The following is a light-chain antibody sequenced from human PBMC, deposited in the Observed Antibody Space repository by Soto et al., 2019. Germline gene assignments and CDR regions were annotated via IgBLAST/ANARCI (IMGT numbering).Light chain of an antibody. CDR2: EGS. V-gene: IGLV2-23*01. J-gene: IGLJ2*01. CDR3: RSYAGSSSVV. Sequence: SALTQPASVSGSPGQSITISCTGTSSDVASYNLVSWYQQHPGKAPKLMIYEGSKRPSGVSNRFSGSKSGNTASLTISGFQSEDEADYYCRSYAGSSSVVFGGGTKLTVL. CDR1: SSDVASYNL.